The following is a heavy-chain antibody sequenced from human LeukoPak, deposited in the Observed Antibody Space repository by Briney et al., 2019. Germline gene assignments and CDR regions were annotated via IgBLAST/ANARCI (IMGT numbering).Heavy chain of an antibody. Sequence: GGSLRLSCAASGFTFNNYGMHWVRQAPGKGLQWVAFLRYDGSDKDYADSVKGRFTISRDNSKNTLYLQMDSLRAEDTAVYYCARVLLERPGIDSFDIWGQGTMVTVSS. CDR1: GFTFNNYG. D-gene: IGHD1-1*01. CDR3: ARVLLERPGIDSFDI. CDR2: LRYDGSDK. J-gene: IGHJ3*02. V-gene: IGHV3-30*02.